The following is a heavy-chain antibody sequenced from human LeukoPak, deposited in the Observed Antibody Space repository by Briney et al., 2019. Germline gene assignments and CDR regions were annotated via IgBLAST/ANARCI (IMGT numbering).Heavy chain of an antibody. J-gene: IGHJ5*01. CDR1: GSTFSSYA. D-gene: IGHD2-15*01. V-gene: IGHV3-23*01. Sequence: GGSLRLSCVASGSTFSSYAMSWVRQAPGKGLEWVSAITGDSAGSTHYADSVKGRFTISRDNSKNTLYLQMNSLRAEDTAIYYCAKPDYSRGNWFDSWGQGTLVTVSS. CDR3: AKPDYSRGNWFDS. CDR2: ITGDSAGST.